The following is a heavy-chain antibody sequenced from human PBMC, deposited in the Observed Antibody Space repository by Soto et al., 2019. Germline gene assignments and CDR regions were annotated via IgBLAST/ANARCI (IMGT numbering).Heavy chain of an antibody. D-gene: IGHD6-13*01. CDR3: AKDLGVPAAGHYFDY. J-gene: IGHJ4*02. V-gene: IGHV3-30*18. CDR2: ISYDANNK. Sequence: GGSLRLSCAASGFTFSSYGMHWIRQAPGKGLEWVTMISYDANNKYYGDSVKGRFTISRDNSKNTVYLQMNSLRGEDTAVYYCAKDLGVPAAGHYFDYWGQGTLVTVSS. CDR1: GFTFSSYG.